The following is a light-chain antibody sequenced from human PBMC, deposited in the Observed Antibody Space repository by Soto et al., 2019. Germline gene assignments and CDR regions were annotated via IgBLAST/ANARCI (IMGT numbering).Light chain of an antibody. CDR3: GSYTIFNTMV. CDR1: SSDVGGSKY. V-gene: IGLV2-14*01. Sequence: QSALTQPASVSGSPGQSITISCTGTSSDVGGSKYVSWYQQPPGKAPRIIIYDVSDRPSGVSYRFSGSKSGNTASLTISGIQAEDEADYYCGSYTIFNTMVFGGGTKLTVL. CDR2: DVS. J-gene: IGLJ3*02.